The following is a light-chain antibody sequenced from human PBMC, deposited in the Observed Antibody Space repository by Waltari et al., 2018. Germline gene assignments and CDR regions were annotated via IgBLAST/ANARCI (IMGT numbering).Light chain of an antibody. CDR3: QTGGHGTWV. J-gene: IGLJ3*02. V-gene: IGLV4-69*01. Sequence: QLVLTQSPSASASLGASVKLTCTLSSGHSSNIIAWHQQQPEKGPRYLMKVNSDGSHSKGDEFPDRFSGYSSGAERYLTISSLQAEDEADYYCQTGGHGTWVFGGGNKLTVL. CDR1: SGHSSNI. CDR2: VNSDGSH.